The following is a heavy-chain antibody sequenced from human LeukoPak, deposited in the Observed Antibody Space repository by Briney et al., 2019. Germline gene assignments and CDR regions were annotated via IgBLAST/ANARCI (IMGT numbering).Heavy chain of an antibody. V-gene: IGHV3-49*03. CDR2: IRSKAYGGTT. D-gene: IGHD3-10*01. Sequence: PGRSLRLSCTASGFTFGDYAMSWFRQAPGKGLEWVGFIRSKAYGGTTEYGASVKGRFTISRDDSKSIAYLQMNSLKTEDTAVYYCTRRMVRGVMFDYWGQGTLVTVSS. CDR1: GFTFGDYA. CDR3: TRRMVRGVMFDY. J-gene: IGHJ4*02.